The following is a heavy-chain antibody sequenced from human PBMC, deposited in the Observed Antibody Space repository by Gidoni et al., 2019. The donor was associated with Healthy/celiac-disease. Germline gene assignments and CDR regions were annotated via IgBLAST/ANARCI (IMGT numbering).Heavy chain of an antibody. CDR1: GGSFSCYY. J-gene: IGHJ3*02. D-gene: IGHD1-1*01. CDR3: ARSPAGRRWLQLGAFDI. CDR2: INHSGST. V-gene: IGHV4-34*01. Sequence: QVQLQQWGAGLLKPSETLSLTCPVYGGSFSCYYWRLIRQPPGKGLEWIGEINHSGSTNYNPSLKSRVTISVDTSKNQFSLKLSSVTAADTAVYYCARSPAGRRWLQLGAFDIWGQGTMVTVSS.